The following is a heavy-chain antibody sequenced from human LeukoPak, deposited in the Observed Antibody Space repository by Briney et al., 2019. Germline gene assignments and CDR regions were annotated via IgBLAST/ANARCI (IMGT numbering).Heavy chain of an antibody. CDR1: GFTVSSNY. CDR2: IYSGGST. J-gene: IGHJ4*02. CDR3: ARDKTGLYATFDD. Sequence: GGSLRLSCAASGFTVSSNYMSWVRQAPGEGLEWVSVIYSGGSTYYADSVNGRFTISRDNSKTTLYLQMNSLRAEDTAVYYCARDKTGLYATFDDWGQGTLVTVSS. V-gene: IGHV3-66*01. D-gene: IGHD1-14*01.